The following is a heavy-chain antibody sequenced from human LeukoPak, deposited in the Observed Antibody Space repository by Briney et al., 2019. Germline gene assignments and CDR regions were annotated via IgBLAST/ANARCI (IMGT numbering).Heavy chain of an antibody. CDR1: GFTFSSYA. Sequence: PGGSLRLSCAASGFTFSSYAMSWVRQAPGKGLEWVSSISGSGGSTYYADSVKGRFTISRDNSKNTLYLQMNSLRAEDTAVYCCAKGSGDYIDYFNNWGQGTLVTVSS. V-gene: IGHV3-23*01. CDR3: AKGSGDYIDYFNN. D-gene: IGHD4-17*01. J-gene: IGHJ4*02. CDR2: ISGSGGST.